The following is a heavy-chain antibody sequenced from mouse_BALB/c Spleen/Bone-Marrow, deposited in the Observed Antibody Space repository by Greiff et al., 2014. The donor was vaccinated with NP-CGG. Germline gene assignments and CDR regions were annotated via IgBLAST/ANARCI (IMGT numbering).Heavy chain of an antibody. CDR2: INSNGGGT. Sequence: EVQLQQSGGGLVKLGGSLKLSCAASGFTFSSYYMSWVRQTPGKRLELVAAINSNGGGTYYPDTVKGRFTISRDNAKNTLYLQMSSLRSEDSALYYCARRFTTGVTTGAMDYWGQGTSVTVSS. CDR3: ARRFTTGVTTGAMDY. V-gene: IGHV5-6-2*01. CDR1: GFTFSSYY. J-gene: IGHJ4*01. D-gene: IGHD1-1*01.